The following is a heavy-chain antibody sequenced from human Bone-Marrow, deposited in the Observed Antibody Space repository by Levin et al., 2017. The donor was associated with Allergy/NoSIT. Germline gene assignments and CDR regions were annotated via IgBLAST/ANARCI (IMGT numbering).Heavy chain of an antibody. J-gene: IGHJ4*02. CDR3: AREVLSGQYTFFDF. CDR2: VWSDGTNK. CDR1: GFSFSDYA. D-gene: IGHD6-19*01. Sequence: SCAASGFSFSDYAMHWVRQAPGKGLEWVAIVWSDGTNKYYSKSVKGRLTISRDNSRSTVYLQMNSLRAEDTAVYYCAREVLSGQYTFFDFWGPGTLVTVSS. V-gene: IGHV3-33*01.